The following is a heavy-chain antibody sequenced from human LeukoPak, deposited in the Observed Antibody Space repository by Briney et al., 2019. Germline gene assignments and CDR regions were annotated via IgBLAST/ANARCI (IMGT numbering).Heavy chain of an antibody. CDR2: ISYIGST. V-gene: IGHV4-59*11. CDR3: ARDLVTVTKGFDI. CDR1: ADSFSSHY. J-gene: IGHJ3*02. Sequence: SETLSLTCAVSADSFSSHYWTWIRQSPGTGLEWIGYISYIGSTNYNPSLKSRVTISIDTSKNQFSLKLRSVTAADTAVYYCARDLVTVTKGFDIWGQGTTVSVSS. D-gene: IGHD4-17*01.